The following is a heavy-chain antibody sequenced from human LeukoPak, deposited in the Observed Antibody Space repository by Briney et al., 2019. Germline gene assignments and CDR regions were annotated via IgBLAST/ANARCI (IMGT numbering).Heavy chain of an antibody. J-gene: IGHJ4*02. V-gene: IGHV1-69*13. CDR2: IIPIFGTA. D-gene: IGHD5-18*01. CDR1: GGTFSSYA. Sequence: ASVKVSCKASGGTFSSYAISWVRQAPGQGLEWMGGIIPIFGTANYAQKFQGRVTITADESTSTAYMELSSLRSEDTAVYYCASRHTAMKNDYWGQGTLVTVSS. CDR3: ASRHTAMKNDY.